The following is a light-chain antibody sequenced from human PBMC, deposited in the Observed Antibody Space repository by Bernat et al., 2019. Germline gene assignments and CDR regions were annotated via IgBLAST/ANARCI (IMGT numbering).Light chain of an antibody. J-gene: IGKJ2*01. CDR2: DAT. CDR3: QHYSTWPYT. Sequence: EIVMTQSPAALSLSPGDSATLSCRPSQSVHINLAWYLAKSGQAPRLLIYDATTRATGIPARFSGSGSVTEFTLTISSLQSEDFAVYYCQHYSTWPYTFGPGTKLQIK. V-gene: IGKV3D-15*01. CDR1: QSVHIN.